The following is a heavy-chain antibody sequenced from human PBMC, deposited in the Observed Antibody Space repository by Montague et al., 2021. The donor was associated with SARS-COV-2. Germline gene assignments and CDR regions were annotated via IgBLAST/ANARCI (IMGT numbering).Heavy chain of an antibody. J-gene: IGHJ4*02. Sequence: SQRLSCAASGFTFSSYEMNWVRQAPGKGLEWVSYISSSGSTIYYADSVKGRFTISRDNAKNSLYLQMNSLRAEDTAVYYCARDPGFWSGYYDYWGQGTLVTVSS. D-gene: IGHD3-3*01. CDR1: GFTFSSYE. CDR3: ARDPGFWSGYYDY. V-gene: IGHV3-48*03. CDR2: ISSSGSTI.